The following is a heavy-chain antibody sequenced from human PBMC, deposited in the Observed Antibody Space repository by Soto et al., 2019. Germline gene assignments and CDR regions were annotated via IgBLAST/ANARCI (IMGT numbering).Heavy chain of an antibody. D-gene: IGHD2-2*01. CDR2: IYYSGST. V-gene: IGHV4-31*03. Sequence: SETLSLTCTVSGGSISSGGYYWSWIRHHPGNGLEWIGYIYYSGSTYYNPSLKSRVTISVDTSKNQFSLKLGSVTAADTAVYYCARGGGLSIVVVPAAMRRLNWFDRWGKGTMVNVSS. J-gene: IGHJ5*02. CDR1: GGSISSGGYY. CDR3: ARGGGLSIVVVPAAMRRLNWFDR.